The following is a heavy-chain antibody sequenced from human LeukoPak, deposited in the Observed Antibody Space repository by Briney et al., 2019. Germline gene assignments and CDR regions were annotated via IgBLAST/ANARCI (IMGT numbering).Heavy chain of an antibody. CDR2: ISYDGSNK. Sequence: GRSLRLSCAASGFTFSTYAMHWVRQAPGKGLEWVAVISYDGSNKDYADSVKGRFTISRDNSKDTLYLQMNSLRAEDTAVYYCASRRLWLQNGESAFDYWGQGTLVTVSP. J-gene: IGHJ4*02. D-gene: IGHD5-18*01. CDR1: GFTFSTYA. V-gene: IGHV3-30-3*01. CDR3: ASRRLWLQNGESAFDY.